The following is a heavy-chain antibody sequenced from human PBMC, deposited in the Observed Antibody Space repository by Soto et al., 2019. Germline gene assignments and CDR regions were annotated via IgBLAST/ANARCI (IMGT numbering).Heavy chain of an antibody. CDR1: GYSFTSYW. D-gene: IGHD5-18*01. V-gene: IGHV5-51*01. CDR2: IYPGDSDT. J-gene: IGHJ6*02. CDR3: ARHYASRRDTAMVTPYYYYGMDV. Sequence: GESLKISCKGSGYSFTSYWIGWVRQMPGKGLEWMGIIYPGDSDTRYSPSFQGQVTISADKSISTAYLQWSSLKASDTAMYYCARHYASRRDTAMVTPYYYYGMDVWGQGTTVT.